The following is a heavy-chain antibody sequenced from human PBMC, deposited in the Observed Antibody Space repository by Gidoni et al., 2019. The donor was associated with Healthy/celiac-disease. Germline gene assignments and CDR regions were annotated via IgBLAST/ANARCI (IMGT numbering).Heavy chain of an antibody. Sequence: EVQLLESGGGLVQPGGSLRLSCAAAGFTFSSYAMSWVRQAPGKGLEWVSAISGSGGSTYYADSVKGRFTISRDNSKNTLYLQMNSLRAEDTAVYYCAKAITMVRGVIGSWGQGTLVTVSS. CDR2: ISGSGGST. V-gene: IGHV3-23*01. CDR1: GFTFSSYA. D-gene: IGHD3-10*01. J-gene: IGHJ4*02. CDR3: AKAITMVRGVIGS.